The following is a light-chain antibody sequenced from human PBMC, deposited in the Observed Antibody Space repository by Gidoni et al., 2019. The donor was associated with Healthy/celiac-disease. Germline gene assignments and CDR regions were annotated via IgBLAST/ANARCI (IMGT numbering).Light chain of an antibody. Sequence: DIVMTQSPDSLAVSLGERATINCKSSQSVLYSSNNKHYLAWYQQKPGQPPKLLIYWASTRESGVPDRFSGSGSGTDFTLTISSLQAEDVAVYYCQQYYSPVTFGQGTKVEIK. J-gene: IGKJ1*01. V-gene: IGKV4-1*01. CDR1: QSVLYSSNNKHY. CDR2: WAS. CDR3: QQYYSPVT.